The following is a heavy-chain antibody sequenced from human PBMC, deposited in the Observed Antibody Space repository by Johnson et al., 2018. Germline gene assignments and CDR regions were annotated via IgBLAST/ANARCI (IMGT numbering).Heavy chain of an antibody. CDR2: IKSKTDGGTT. CDR3: TGDYLIGSRMDV. J-gene: IGHJ6*03. D-gene: IGHD4-17*01. V-gene: IGHV3-15*07. CDR1: GFTFSNAW. Sequence: EVQLLESGGGLVKPGGSLRLSCAASGFTFSNAWMNWVRQAPGKGLEWVGRIKSKTDGGTTDYAAPVKGRFTISRDDSKNTLYLQMNSLKTEDTAVYYCTGDYLIGSRMDVWGKGTTVTVSS.